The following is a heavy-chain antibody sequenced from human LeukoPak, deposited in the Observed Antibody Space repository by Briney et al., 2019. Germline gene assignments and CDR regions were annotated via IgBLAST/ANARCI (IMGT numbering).Heavy chain of an antibody. CDR3: ARAKERRRWFGELLYNYYFDY. J-gene: IGHJ4*02. CDR2: IRGSAGNA. D-gene: IGHD3-10*01. Sequence: GGSLRLSCAASGFIFSNNGMSWVRQAPGRGLECVSSIRGSAGNAYYADSVNGRFTISRDNAKKSLYLQVISLRAEDTAVYYCARAKERRRWFGELLYNYYFDYWGQGTLVTVSS. V-gene: IGHV3-23*01. CDR1: GFIFSNNG.